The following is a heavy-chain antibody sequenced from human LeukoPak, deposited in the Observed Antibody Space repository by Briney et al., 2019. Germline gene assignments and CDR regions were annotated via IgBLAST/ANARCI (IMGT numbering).Heavy chain of an antibody. CDR3: ARVAVSGPTGWFDS. D-gene: IGHD2-8*02. V-gene: IGHV3-21*01. Sequence: GGSLRLSCAGSGFSLKSYSLTWVRQAPGKGLEWVSSISSTSAYIHYADSVKGRFTISRDNVDNVVYLEMNSLGAEDTATYYCARVAVSGPTGWFDSWGQGTLVIVSS. CDR1: GFSLKSYS. CDR2: ISSTSAYI. J-gene: IGHJ5*01.